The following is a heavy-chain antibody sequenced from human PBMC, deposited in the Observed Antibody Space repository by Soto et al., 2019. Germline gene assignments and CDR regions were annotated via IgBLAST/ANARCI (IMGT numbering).Heavy chain of an antibody. CDR2: ISAYNGNT. CDR3: AGTVTAYYYYMDV. D-gene: IGHD4-17*01. V-gene: IGHV1-18*01. Sequence: ASVKVSCKASGYTFTSYGISWVRQAPGQGLEWMGWISAYNGNTNYAQKLQGRVTMTTDTSTSTAYMELRSLRSDDTAVYYCAGTVTAYYYYMDVWGKGTTVAVSS. CDR1: GYTFTSYG. J-gene: IGHJ6*03.